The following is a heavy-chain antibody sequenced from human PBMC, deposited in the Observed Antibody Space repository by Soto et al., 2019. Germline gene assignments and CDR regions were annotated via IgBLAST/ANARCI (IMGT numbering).Heavy chain of an antibody. CDR3: ARHEGYYYGSGSYPDNWFDP. J-gene: IGHJ5*02. D-gene: IGHD3-10*01. CDR2: IYYSGST. V-gene: IGHV4-39*01. Sequence: SETLSLTCTVSGGSISSSSYYWGWIRQPPGKGLEWIGSIYYSGSTYYNPSLKSRVTISVDTSKNQFSLKLSSVTAADTAVYYCARHEGYYYGSGSYPDNWFDPWGQGTLVTVSS. CDR1: GGSISSSSYY.